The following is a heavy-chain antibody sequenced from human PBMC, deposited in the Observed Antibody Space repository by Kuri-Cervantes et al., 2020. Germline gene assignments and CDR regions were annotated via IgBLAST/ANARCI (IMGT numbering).Heavy chain of an antibody. V-gene: IGHV3-7*01. CDR2: RKYDESEK. Sequence: GESLKISCAASGFTFSNYRMSWVRQAPGKGLEWVDNRKYDESEKYYVDSVKDRFTISRDNAKDSLYPQMNNLRDEDTAVYYCASSATALGGMDVWCAGTTVTVSS. CDR1: GFTFSNYR. J-gene: IGHJ6*04. CDR3: ASSATALGGMDV. D-gene: IGHD5-18*01.